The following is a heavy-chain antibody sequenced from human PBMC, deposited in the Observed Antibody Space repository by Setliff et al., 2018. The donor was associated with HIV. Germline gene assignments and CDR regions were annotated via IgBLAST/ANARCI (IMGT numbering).Heavy chain of an antibody. Sequence: PSETLSLTCAVSGYSISSGYYWGWIRQPPGKGLEWVGSIFHSGGIYYNPSLKSRVTISGDTSKNKLSLKLTSVTAADTAVYYCARHLQAFDIWGHGTMVTV. D-gene: IGHD1-1*01. J-gene: IGHJ3*02. CDR1: GYSISSGYY. CDR2: IFHSGGI. CDR3: ARHLQAFDI. V-gene: IGHV4-38-2*01.